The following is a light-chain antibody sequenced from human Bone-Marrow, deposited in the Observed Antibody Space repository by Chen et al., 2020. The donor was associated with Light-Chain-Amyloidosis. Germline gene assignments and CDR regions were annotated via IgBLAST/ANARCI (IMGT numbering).Light chain of an antibody. Sequence: YQLTHPPSVSRSPGQTARITCSGDDLPTKYAYWYQQKPGQAPVLVIHRDTERPSGISERFSGSSSGTTATLTISGVQAEDEADYHCQSADSSGTYEVIFGGGTKLTVL. CDR2: RDT. CDR3: QSADSSGTYEVI. V-gene: IGLV3-25*03. J-gene: IGLJ2*01. CDR1: DLPTKY.